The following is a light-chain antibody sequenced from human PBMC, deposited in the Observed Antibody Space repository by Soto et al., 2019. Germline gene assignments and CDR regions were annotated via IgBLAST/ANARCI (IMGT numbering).Light chain of an antibody. CDR2: GAS. CDR3: QQYNNWLS. J-gene: IGKJ4*01. CDR1: QSVRSN. V-gene: IGKV3-15*01. Sequence: EIVMTQSPATLSVSPGERATLSCRASQSVRSNLAWYQQKPGQAPRLLIYGASTRATGSPARFSGSGSGTEFTLTISSLQSEDFAVYYCQQYNNWLSFGGGTKVEIK.